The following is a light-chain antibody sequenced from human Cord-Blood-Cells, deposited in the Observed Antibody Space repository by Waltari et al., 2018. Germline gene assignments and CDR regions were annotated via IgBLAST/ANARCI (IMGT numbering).Light chain of an antibody. V-gene: IGLV2-14*01. J-gene: IGLJ2*01. CDR3: SSYTSSSTLV. CDR2: DVS. CDR1: SSDVGGYNY. Sequence: QSALTQPASVSGSPGPSTTISCTGTSSDVGGYNYVSWYQQHPGKAPKLMIYDVSKRPSGVSNRFSGSKSGNMASLTISGLQAEDEADYYCSSYTSSSTLVFGGGTKLTV.